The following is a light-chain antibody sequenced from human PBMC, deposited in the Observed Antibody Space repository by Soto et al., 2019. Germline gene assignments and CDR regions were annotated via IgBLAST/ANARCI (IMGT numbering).Light chain of an antibody. CDR2: GAG. CDR3: QQYGNSPGYT. V-gene: IGKV3-20*01. CDR1: QSVSSSY. J-gene: IGKJ2*01. Sequence: EIVLTQSPGTLSLSPGERATLSCRASQSVSSSYLAWYQQKPGQAPSLLIFGAGSRATGIPDRFSGSGSGTDFTLTISRLEPEDFAVYYCQQYGNSPGYTFGQGTKLEIK.